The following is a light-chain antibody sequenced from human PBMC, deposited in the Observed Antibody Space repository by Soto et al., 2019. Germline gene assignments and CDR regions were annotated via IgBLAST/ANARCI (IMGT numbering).Light chain of an antibody. CDR3: ATWDDSLNGVV. V-gene: IGLV1-44*01. CDR1: SSNIGRPG. CDR2: SNN. J-gene: IGLJ2*01. Sequence: QSVLTQPPSASGTPGQRVTISCSGSSSNIGRPGVNWYQHLPGAAPKLLIYSNNRRPSGVPDRFSGSTSGTSVSLTISGLQSEDEADYYCATWDDSLNGVVFGGGTKLTVL.